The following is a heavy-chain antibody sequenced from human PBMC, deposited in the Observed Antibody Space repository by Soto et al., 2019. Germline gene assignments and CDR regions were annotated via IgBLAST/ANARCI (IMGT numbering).Heavy chain of an antibody. CDR2: IYPGDSDT. V-gene: IGHV5-51*01. CDR1: GYSFTSYW. Sequence: GESLKISCKGSGYSFTSYWIGWVRQMPGKGLEWMGIIYPGDSDTRYSPSFQGQVTITADKSISPAYLVWSSLRAADTAMFYCARLGTRRDGYNWLDVWGQGTTVTVAS. D-gene: IGHD5-12*01. J-gene: IGHJ6*02. CDR3: ARLGTRRDGYNWLDV.